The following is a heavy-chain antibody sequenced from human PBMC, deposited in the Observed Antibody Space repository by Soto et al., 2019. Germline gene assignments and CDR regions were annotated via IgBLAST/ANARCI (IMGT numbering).Heavy chain of an antibody. V-gene: IGHV1-69*13. Sequence: SVKVSCKASGGTFSSYAISWVRQAPGQGLEWMGGTIPIFGTANYAQKFQGRVTITADESTSTAYMELSSLRSEDTAVYYCAREAPDTAPFDYWGQGTLVTVSS. CDR2: TIPIFGTA. J-gene: IGHJ4*02. CDR3: AREAPDTAPFDY. D-gene: IGHD5-18*01. CDR1: GGTFSSYA.